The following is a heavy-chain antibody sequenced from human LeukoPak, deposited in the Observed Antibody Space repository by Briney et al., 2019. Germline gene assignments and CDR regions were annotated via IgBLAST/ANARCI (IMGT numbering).Heavy chain of an antibody. V-gene: IGHV3-21*01. CDR3: ARVMVRGVIIRHFDY. CDR1: GFTFSSYG. Sequence: PGGSLRLSCAASGFTFSSYGMHWVRQAPGEGLVWVSSISGSRNYIYYADSVKGRFTISRDNARNSLYLQMDSLRAEDTAVYYCARVMVRGVIIRHFDYWGQGTLVTVSS. CDR2: ISGSRNYI. J-gene: IGHJ4*02. D-gene: IGHD3-10*01.